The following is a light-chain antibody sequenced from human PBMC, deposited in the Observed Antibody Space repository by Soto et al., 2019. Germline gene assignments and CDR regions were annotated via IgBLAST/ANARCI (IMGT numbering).Light chain of an antibody. CDR2: DAS. CDR3: QQYGSSPNT. CDR1: QSVSSSH. J-gene: IGKJ2*01. V-gene: IGKV3-20*01. Sequence: EIVLTQSPGTLSLSPGERATLSCRASQSVSSSHLAWYQQKPGQAPSLLIYDASSRATGIPDRFSGSGSGTDFTLTISRLEPEDFAVYYCQQYGSSPNTFGQGTKLEIK.